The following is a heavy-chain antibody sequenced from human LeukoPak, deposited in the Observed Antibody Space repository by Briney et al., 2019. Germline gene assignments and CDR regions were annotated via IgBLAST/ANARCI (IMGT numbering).Heavy chain of an antibody. CDR2: IFYSGST. Sequence: PSETLSLTCTVSGGSISSYYWSWIRQPPGKGLEWIGYIFYSGSTNYNPSLKSRVTISVDTSKNQVSLKLRSMTAADTAVYYCARTNPSLDYWGQGTLVTVSS. J-gene: IGHJ4*02. CDR1: GGSISSYY. V-gene: IGHV4-59*08. CDR3: ARTNPSLDY.